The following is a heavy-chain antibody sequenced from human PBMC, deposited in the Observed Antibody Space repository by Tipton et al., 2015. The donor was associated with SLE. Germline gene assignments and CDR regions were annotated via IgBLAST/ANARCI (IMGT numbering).Heavy chain of an antibody. CDR1: GFTFDDYT. V-gene: IGHV3-23*01. J-gene: IGHJ6*02. D-gene: IGHD6-13*01. CDR3: APRYTTSSGASGMDV. Sequence: SLRLSCAASGFTFDDYTMHWVRQAPGKGLEWVSLISGSGGSTYYADSVKGRFTISRDNSKNTLYLQMKSLRDEDTAVYYCAPRYTTSSGASGMDVWGQGTTVTVSS. CDR2: ISGSGGST.